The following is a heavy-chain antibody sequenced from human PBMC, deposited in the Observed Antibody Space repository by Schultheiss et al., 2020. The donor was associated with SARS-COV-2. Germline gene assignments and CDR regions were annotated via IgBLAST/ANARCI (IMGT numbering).Heavy chain of an antibody. V-gene: IGHV1-2*02. D-gene: IGHD4-23*01. Sequence: SVKVSCKASGYTFTSYAMHWVRQAPGQGLEWMGWINPNSGGTNYAQKFQGRVTMTRDTSISTAYMELSRLRSEDTAVYYCARGDDYGGNSDAFDIWGQGTMVTVSS. CDR3: ARGDDYGGNSDAFDI. CDR1: GYTFTSYA. J-gene: IGHJ3*02. CDR2: INPNSGGT.